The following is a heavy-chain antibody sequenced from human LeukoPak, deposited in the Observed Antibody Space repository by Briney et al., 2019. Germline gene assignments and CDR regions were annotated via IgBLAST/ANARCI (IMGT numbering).Heavy chain of an antibody. V-gene: IGHV3-7*04. CDR2: IPPEGNEK. CDR3: ARGDAFSGDH. Sequence: GGSLSLSCAVSGFTFRDFLMSWVRQAPERGLEWVANIPPEGNEKYQEESVRGRFTISRDNAKNSLFLQMNGLRVEDTAVYYCARGDAFSGDHWGQGTLVTVSS. CDR1: GFTFRDFL. J-gene: IGHJ4*02.